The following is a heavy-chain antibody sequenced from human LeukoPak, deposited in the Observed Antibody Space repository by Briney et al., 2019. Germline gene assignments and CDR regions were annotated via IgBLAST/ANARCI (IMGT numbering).Heavy chain of an antibody. CDR3: AREVWGPEY. D-gene: IGHD1-14*01. CDR2: IKQDGSDK. Sequence: GGSLRLSCAASGFTFTKYWMTWVRQAPGKGLEWVGNIKQDGSDKNYMDSVEGRFTISRDNTKNSVYLQMSSLRAEDTAVYYCAREVWGPEYWGQGTLVTVSS. V-gene: IGHV3-7*01. CDR1: GFTFTKYW. J-gene: IGHJ4*02.